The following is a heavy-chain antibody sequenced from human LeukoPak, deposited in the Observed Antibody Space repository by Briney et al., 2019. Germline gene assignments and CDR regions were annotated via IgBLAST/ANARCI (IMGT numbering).Heavy chain of an antibody. Sequence: PGGSLRLSCAASGFTFSSYAMSWVRQAPGKGLEWVSAISGSGGSTYYADSVKGRFTISGDNSKNTLYLQMNSLRAEDTAVYYCAKDRGPYSSGWYVFAYWGQGTLVTVSS. CDR3: AKDRGPYSSGWYVFAY. J-gene: IGHJ4*02. V-gene: IGHV3-23*01. CDR2: ISGSGGST. CDR1: GFTFSSYA. D-gene: IGHD6-19*01.